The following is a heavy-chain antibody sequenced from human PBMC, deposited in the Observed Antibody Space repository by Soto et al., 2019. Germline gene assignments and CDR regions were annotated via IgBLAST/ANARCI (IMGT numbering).Heavy chain of an antibody. Sequence: SETLSLTCGVSSGSISSRNWLSWVRQPPGKGLEWIGEISHSGRTNYNPSLESRVTMSVDKSRNQFYLKLNFVTAADTAVYYWATKTYSYNWHHWGQGTLVTVSS. D-gene: IGHD1-1*01. V-gene: IGHV4-4*02. CDR3: ATKTYSYNWHH. CDR1: SGSISSRNW. J-gene: IGHJ5*02. CDR2: ISHSGRT.